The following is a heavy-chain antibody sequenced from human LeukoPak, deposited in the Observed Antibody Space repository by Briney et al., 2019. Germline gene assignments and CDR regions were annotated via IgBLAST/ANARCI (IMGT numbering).Heavy chain of an antibody. J-gene: IGHJ4*02. Sequence: GGSLRLSCAASGFTLSSTWMSWVRQAPGKGLEWVANIKQDGSDEYYLDSVKGRFIISRDNGQNSLYLQMGSLRTEDTAVYYCARQPVGFWSGYYQYYFDHWGQGALVTVSS. V-gene: IGHV3-7*01. D-gene: IGHD3-3*01. CDR2: IKQDGSDE. CDR3: ARQPVGFWSGYYQYYFDH. CDR1: GFTLSSTW.